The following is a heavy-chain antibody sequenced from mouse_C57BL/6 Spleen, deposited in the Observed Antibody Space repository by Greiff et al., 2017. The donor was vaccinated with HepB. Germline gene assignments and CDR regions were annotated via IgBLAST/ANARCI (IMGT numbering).Heavy chain of an antibody. D-gene: IGHD1-1*01. Sequence: QVQLQQSGPELVKPGASVKISCKASGYAFSSSWMNWVKQRPGKGLEWIGRIYPGDGDTNYNGKFKGKATLTADKSSSTAYMQLSSLTSEDSAVYFCAREELLRYQGAMDYWGQGTSVTVSS. CDR3: AREELLRYQGAMDY. J-gene: IGHJ4*01. CDR1: GYAFSSSW. V-gene: IGHV1-82*01. CDR2: IYPGDGDT.